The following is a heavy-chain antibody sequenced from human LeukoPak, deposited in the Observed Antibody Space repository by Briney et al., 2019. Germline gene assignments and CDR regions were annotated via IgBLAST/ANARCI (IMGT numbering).Heavy chain of an antibody. D-gene: IGHD4-17*01. CDR3: AMIPVTTGVDS. V-gene: IGHV4-38-2*01. Sequence: PSETLSLTCGVSGYSISSGYYWGWIRQPPGKGLEWIGNGLHGGNTFYNPSLKSRVAISLDTSRNQLSMRLSSVTAADTAVYYCAMIPVTTGVDSWGQGTLFTVSS. CDR1: GYSISSGYY. J-gene: IGHJ4*02. CDR2: GLHGGNT.